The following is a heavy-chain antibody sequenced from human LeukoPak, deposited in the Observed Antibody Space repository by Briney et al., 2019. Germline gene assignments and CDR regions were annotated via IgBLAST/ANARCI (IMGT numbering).Heavy chain of an antibody. CDR3: ARLGYWRRTSCYTTDV. CDR2: INHSGST. Sequence: PSETLSLTCAVYVGSFIGYYWSGSRQPPGKGLEWIGEINHSGSTNYNPSLKSRVTISVDTSKNESSLKLSSVTAAATGVYYSARLGYWRRTSCYTTDVWGQETTVTVSS. V-gene: IGHV4-34*01. D-gene: IGHD2-2*02. J-gene: IGHJ6*02. CDR1: VGSFIGYY.